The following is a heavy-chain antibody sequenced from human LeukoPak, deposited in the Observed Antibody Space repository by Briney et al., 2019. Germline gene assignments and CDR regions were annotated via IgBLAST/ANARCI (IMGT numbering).Heavy chain of an antibody. V-gene: IGHV4-34*01. CDR2: INHSGST. CDR1: GGSFSGYY. J-gene: IGHJ5*02. Sequence: SETLSLTCAVYGGSFSGYYWSWIRKPPGKGLEWIGEINHSGSTNYNPSLKSRVTISVDTSKNQFSLKLSSVTAADTAVYYCATRIPAVAGSFDPWGQGTLVTVSS. CDR3: ATRIPAVAGSFDP. D-gene: IGHD6-19*01.